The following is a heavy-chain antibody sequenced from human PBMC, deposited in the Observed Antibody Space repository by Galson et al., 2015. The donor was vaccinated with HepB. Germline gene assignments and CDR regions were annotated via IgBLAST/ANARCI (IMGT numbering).Heavy chain of an antibody. CDR3: ARAYFEYGFDP. CDR2: IWYDGSNK. J-gene: IGHJ5*02. D-gene: IGHD6-6*01. V-gene: IGHV3-33*01. CDR1: GFTFSSYG. Sequence: SLRLSCAASGFTFSSYGMHWVRQAPGKGLEWVAVIWYDGSNKYYADSVKGRFTISRDNSKSTLYLQMNSLRAEDTAVYYCARAYFEYGFDPWGQGTLVTVSS.